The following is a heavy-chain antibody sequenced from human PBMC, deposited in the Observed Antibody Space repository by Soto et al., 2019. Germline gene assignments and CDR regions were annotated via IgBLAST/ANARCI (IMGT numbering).Heavy chain of an antibody. CDR2: IIPIFGTA. CDR3: ARDGGYCSSTSCLYGMDV. D-gene: IGHD2-2*01. V-gene: IGHV1-69*13. J-gene: IGHJ6*02. Sequence: SVKVSCKASGGTFSSYAINWVRQAPGQGLEWMGGIIPIFGTANYAQKFQGRVTITADESTSTAYMELSSLRSEDTAVYYCARDGGYCSSTSCLYGMDVWGQGTTVTV. CDR1: GGTFSSYA.